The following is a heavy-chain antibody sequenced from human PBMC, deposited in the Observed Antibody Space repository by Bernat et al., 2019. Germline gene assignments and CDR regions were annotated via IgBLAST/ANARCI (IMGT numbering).Heavy chain of an antibody. J-gene: IGHJ4*02. D-gene: IGHD4-17*01. CDR1: GFTFSSYG. Sequence: QVQLVESGGSVVQPGRSLRLSCAASGFTFSSYGMHWVRQAPGKGLEWVAVISYDGSNKYYAEAVKGRVTISRDNSKNTLYLQMNSLRAEDTAVYYCAKAPFYGDYLGYFDYWGQGTLVTVSS. CDR2: ISYDGSNK. CDR3: AKAPFYGDYLGYFDY. V-gene: IGHV3-30*18.